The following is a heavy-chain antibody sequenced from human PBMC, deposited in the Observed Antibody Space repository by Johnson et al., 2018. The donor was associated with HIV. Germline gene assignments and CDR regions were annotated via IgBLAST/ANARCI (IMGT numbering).Heavy chain of an antibody. D-gene: IGHD3-3*01. Sequence: VQLVESRGVLVKPGGSLRLSCVASGFTFSTYGMHWVRQAPGKGLEWVALIRYDTSKKYYADSVKGRFTISRENAKNSLYLQMNSLRAGDTAVYYCARGVPFGGVRLGDRAFDIWGQGTMVTVSS. CDR3: ARGVPFGGVRLGDRAFDI. V-gene: IGHV3-30*02. CDR1: GFTFSTYG. CDR2: IRYDTSKK. J-gene: IGHJ3*02.